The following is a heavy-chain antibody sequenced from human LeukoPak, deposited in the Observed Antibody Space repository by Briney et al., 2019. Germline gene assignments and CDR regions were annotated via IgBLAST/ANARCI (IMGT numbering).Heavy chain of an antibody. CDR1: GFTFSSYA. CDR2: INSDESST. V-gene: IGHV3-74*01. J-gene: IGHJ4*02. Sequence: GGSLRLSCAASGFTFSSYAMSWVRQAPGKGLIWVSRINSDESSTSYADSVRGRFTISRDNAKNTLYLQMNSLRAEDTAVYYCAGGPYGGTINYWGQGTLVTVSS. D-gene: IGHD4-23*01. CDR3: AGGPYGGTINY.